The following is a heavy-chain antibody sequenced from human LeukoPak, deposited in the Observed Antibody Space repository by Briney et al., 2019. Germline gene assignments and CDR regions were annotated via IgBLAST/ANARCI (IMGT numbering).Heavy chain of an antibody. CDR2: IVVGSGNT. V-gene: IGHV1-58*02. J-gene: IGHJ4*02. Sequence: SVKVSCKAYGFTFTSSAMQWVRQGRGQRLEWIGWIVVGSGNTNYAQKFQERVTVTRDMSTSTAYMELSSLRSEDTAVYYCAALWDTRGGYFDYWGQGTLVTVSS. CDR3: AALWDTRGGYFDY. CDR1: GFTFTSSA. D-gene: IGHD3-10*01.